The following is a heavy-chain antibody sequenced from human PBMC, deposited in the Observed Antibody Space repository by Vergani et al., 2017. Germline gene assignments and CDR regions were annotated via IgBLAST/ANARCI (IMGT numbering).Heavy chain of an antibody. V-gene: IGHV3-7*01. D-gene: IGHD3-16*01. CDR2: IKQDGSEK. CDR1: GFTFSSYW. Sequence: EVQLVESGGGLVQPGGSLRLSCAASGFTFSSYWMSWVRQAPGKGLEWVANIKQDGSEKYYVDSVKGRFTISRDNAKNSLYLQMNRLRAEDTAVYYCARPGQGGMLAPDYWGQGTLVTVSS. CDR3: ARPGQGGMLAPDY. J-gene: IGHJ4*02.